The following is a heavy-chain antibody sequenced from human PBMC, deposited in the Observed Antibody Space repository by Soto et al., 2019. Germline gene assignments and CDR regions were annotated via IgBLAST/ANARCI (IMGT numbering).Heavy chain of an antibody. CDR3: ARECSTAMVPRGYYYYGMDV. CDR2: ISSSSNTI. Sequence: EVQLVESGGGLVQPGGSLRLSCEASGFTFSSYSMNWVRQAPGKGLEWVSYISSSSNTIYYADSVKGRFTISRDNAKNSLPLQMNSLRDEDTAVYYCARECSTAMVPRGYYYYGMDVWGQGTTVTVSS. J-gene: IGHJ6*02. V-gene: IGHV3-48*02. D-gene: IGHD5-18*01. CDR1: GFTFSSYS.